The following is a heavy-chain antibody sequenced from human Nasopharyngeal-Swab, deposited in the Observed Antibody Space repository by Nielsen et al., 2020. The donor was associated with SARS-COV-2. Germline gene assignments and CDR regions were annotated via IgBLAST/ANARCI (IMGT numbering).Heavy chain of an antibody. V-gene: IGHV3-74*01. CDR3: AKRDCSNAVCRYYFDY. CDR2: ISIDGSST. D-gene: IGHD2-8*01. J-gene: IGHJ4*02. Sequence: GGSLRLSCAASGFTFSSYWMHWVRQAPGKGLVWVSRISIDGSSTSYADSVKGRFTISRDNAKNTLYLQMNSLRAEDTAAYYCAKRDCSNAVCRYYFDYWGQGTLVTVSS. CDR1: GFTFSSYW.